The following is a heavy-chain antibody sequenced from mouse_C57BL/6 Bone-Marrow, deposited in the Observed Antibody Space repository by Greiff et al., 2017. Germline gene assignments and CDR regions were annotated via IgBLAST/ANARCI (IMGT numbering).Heavy chain of an antibody. CDR2: IYPGGGYT. V-gene: IGHV1-63*01. J-gene: IGHJ2*01. CDR3: ARCQGFFDY. Sequence: VKLQQSGAELVRPGTSVKMSCKASGYTFTNYCIGWAKQRPGHGLEWIGDIYPGGGYTNYNEKFKGKATLTADKSSSTAYMQFSSLTSEDSAIYYCARCQGFFDYWGQGTTLTVSS. D-gene: IGHD6-1*01. CDR1: GYTFTNYC.